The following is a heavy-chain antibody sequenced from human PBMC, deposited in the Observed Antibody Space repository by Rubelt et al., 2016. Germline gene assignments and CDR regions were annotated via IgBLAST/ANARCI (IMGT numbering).Heavy chain of an antibody. D-gene: IGHD6-19*01. V-gene: IGHV4-39*07. Sequence: QLQLQESGPGLVKPSETLSLTCTVSGGSISSSSYYWGWIRQPPGKGLEWIGSIYYSGSTYYNPSLKSRVTISVDTSKNQFSLKLSSVTAADTAVYYWARYSNVYSSGWSPGFDYWGQGRLVTVSS. CDR1: GGSISSSSYY. J-gene: IGHJ4*02. CDR2: IYYSGST. CDR3: ARYSNVYSSGWSPGFDY.